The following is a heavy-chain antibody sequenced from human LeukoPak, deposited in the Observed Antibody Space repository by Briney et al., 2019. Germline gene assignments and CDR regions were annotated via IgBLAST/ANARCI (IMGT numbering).Heavy chain of an antibody. V-gene: IGHV3-30*04. Sequence: HPAGSLRLSCAASGFTFSSYAMHWVRQAPGKGLGWVAVISYDGSNKYYADSVKGRFTISRDNSKNTLYLQMNRLRAEDTAVYYCARMTTVTTVGYWGQGTLVTVSS. D-gene: IGHD4-17*01. J-gene: IGHJ4*02. CDR1: GFTFSSYA. CDR3: ARMTTVTTVGY. CDR2: ISYDGSNK.